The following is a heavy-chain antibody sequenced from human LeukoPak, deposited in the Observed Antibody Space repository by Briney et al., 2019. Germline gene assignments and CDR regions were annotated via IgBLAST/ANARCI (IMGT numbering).Heavy chain of an antibody. CDR3: AKNRYYDSSGYYKLGDWFDP. CDR1: GFTFSSYW. J-gene: IGHJ5*02. V-gene: IGHV3-7*03. D-gene: IGHD3-22*01. Sequence: TGGSLRLSCAASGFTFSSYWMSWVRQAPGKGLEWVANIKQDGSEKYYVDSVKGRFTISRDNSKNTLYLQMNSLRAEDTAVYYCAKNRYYDSSGYYKLGDWFDPWGQGTLVTVSS. CDR2: IKQDGSEK.